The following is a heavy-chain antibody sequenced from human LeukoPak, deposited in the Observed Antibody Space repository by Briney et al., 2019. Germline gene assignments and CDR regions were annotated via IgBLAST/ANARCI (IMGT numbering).Heavy chain of an antibody. D-gene: IGHD3-10*01. CDR1: GASIIDGDYY. CDR2: IYSSGST. Sequence: SETLSLTCTVSGASIIDGDYYWRWIRQPPGKGLEWMGYIYSSGSTFYNPYFQSRLTISVDTSRNQFSLKLRSVIDADTAVYSCARTLVRGVLRGWFDPWGQGILVIVSS. V-gene: IGHV4-30-4*01. J-gene: IGHJ5*02. CDR3: ARTLVRGVLRGWFDP.